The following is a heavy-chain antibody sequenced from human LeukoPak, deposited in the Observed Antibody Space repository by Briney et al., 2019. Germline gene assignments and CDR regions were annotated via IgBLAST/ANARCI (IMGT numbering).Heavy chain of an antibody. CDR2: FDPEDGET. CDR3: ATRIFWSGQNWFDP. CDR1: GYTLTELS. J-gene: IGHJ5*02. Sequence: ASVKVSCKVSGYTLTELSMHWVRQAPGKGLEWMGGFDPEDGETIYAQKFQGRVTMTKDTSTDTAYMELSSLRSEDTAVYYCATRIFWSGQNWFDPWGQGTLSPSPQ. D-gene: IGHD3-3*01. V-gene: IGHV1-24*01.